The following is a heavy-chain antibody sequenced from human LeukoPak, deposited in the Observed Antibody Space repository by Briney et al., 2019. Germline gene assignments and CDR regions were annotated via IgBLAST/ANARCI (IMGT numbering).Heavy chain of an antibody. Sequence: SQTLSLTCTVSGGSISSGGYYWSWIRQHPGKGLEWIGYIYYSGSTYYNPSFKSRVTISVDTSKNQFSLKLSSVTAADTAVYYCARDSSSSYYYYYGMDVWGQGTTVTVSS. J-gene: IGHJ6*02. D-gene: IGHD6-6*01. CDR1: GGSISSGGYY. CDR3: ARDSSSSYYYYYGMDV. V-gene: IGHV4-31*03. CDR2: IYYSGST.